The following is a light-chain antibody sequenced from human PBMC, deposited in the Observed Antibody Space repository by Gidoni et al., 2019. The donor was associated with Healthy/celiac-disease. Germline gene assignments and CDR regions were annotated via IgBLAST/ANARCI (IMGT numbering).Light chain of an antibody. CDR1: QSVSSN. Sequence: IVTTQSPATLSVSPGERATLSCRASQSVSSNLAWYQQKPGQAPRLLIYGASTRATGIPARVSGSGSGTEFTLTISSLQSEDFAVYYCQQYNNWLYTFGQGSKLEIK. CDR2: GAS. V-gene: IGKV3-15*01. CDR3: QQYNNWLYT. J-gene: IGKJ2*01.